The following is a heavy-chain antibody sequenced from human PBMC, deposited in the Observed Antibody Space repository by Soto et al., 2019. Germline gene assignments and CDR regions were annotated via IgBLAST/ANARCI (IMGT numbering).Heavy chain of an antibody. J-gene: IGHJ4*02. CDR1: GYSFTSLD. Sequence: QVQLVQSGAEVREPGASVKVSCKASGYSFTSLDINWVRQTTGQGLEWMGWMQPSSGRTGYAQKFQGRVTMTWDTSINIAYMELSSLTSDDTAFCYCARGLTAGVDYWGQGTLVTVSS. V-gene: IGHV1-8*01. CDR2: MQPSSGRT. CDR3: ARGLTAGVDY. D-gene: IGHD1-26*01.